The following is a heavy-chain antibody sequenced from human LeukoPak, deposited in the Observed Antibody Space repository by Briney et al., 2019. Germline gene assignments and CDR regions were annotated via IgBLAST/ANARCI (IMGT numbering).Heavy chain of an antibody. CDR2: IYHSGST. D-gene: IGHD3-10*01. J-gene: IGHJ6*03. V-gene: IGHV4-34*01. Sequence: SETLSLTCAVYGGSFSGYYWSWIRQPPGKGLEWIGEIYHSGSTNYNPSLKSRVTISVDTSKNQLSLKLSSVTAADTAVYYCARVTGSYYYYYYMDVWGKGTTVTVSS. CDR3: ARVTGSYYYYYYMDV. CDR1: GGSFSGYY.